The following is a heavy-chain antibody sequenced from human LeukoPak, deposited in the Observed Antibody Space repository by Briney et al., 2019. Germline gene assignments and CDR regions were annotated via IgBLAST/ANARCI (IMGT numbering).Heavy chain of an antibody. V-gene: IGHV4-34*01. CDR3: ARPYCSSTSCYGVTDV. CDR1: GGSFSGYY. D-gene: IGHD2-2*01. J-gene: IGHJ6*04. CDR2: INHSGST. Sequence: SETLSLTCAVYGGSFSGYYWSWIRQPPGKGLEWIGEINHSGSTNYNPSLKSRVTISVDTSKNQFSLKLSSVTAADPAVYYCARPYCSSTSCYGVTDVWGKGTTVTVSS.